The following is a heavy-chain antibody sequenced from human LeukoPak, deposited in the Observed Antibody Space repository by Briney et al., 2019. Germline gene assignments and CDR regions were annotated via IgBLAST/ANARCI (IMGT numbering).Heavy chain of an antibody. CDR2: VYPGNSDT. V-gene: IGHV5-51*01. J-gene: IGHJ5*02. CDR1: GYSFTNYW. Sequence: VCLKISCKGSGYSFTNYWIGSGRQIAAIGLEWMGIVYPGNSDTRYSPSFQGQVTFSADKSISTAYLQWSSLKASDTAMYYCARHLSVDRSSSRWFDPWGQGTLVTVSS. D-gene: IGHD6-6*01. CDR3: ARHLSVDRSSSRWFDP.